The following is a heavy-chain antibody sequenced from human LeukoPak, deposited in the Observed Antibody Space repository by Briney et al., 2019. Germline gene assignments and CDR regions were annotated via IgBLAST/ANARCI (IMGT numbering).Heavy chain of an antibody. CDR1: VGSISSGDYY. Sequence: SETLSLTCTVSVGSISSGDYYWSWIRQPPGKGLEWIGYIYYSGSTYYNPSLKSRVTISVDTSKNQFSLKLSSVTAADTAVYYCARDGPDILTGYYFFDYWGQGTLVTVSS. J-gene: IGHJ4*02. CDR3: ARDGPDILTGYYFFDY. V-gene: IGHV4-30-4*01. CDR2: IYYSGST. D-gene: IGHD3-9*01.